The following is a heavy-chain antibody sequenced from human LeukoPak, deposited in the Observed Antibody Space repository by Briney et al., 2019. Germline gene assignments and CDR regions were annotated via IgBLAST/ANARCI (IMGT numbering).Heavy chain of an antibody. D-gene: IGHD6-6*01. CDR3: ARSSIAARQNWFDP. CDR2: INPNSGGT. CDR1: GYTFTGYY. V-gene: IGHV1-2*02. J-gene: IGHJ5*02. Sequence: ASVKVSCKASGYTFTGYYMHWVRQAPGQGLEWMGWINPNSGGTNYAQKFQGRVTVTRDTSISTAYMELSRLRSDDTAVYYCARSSIAARQNWFDPWGQGTLVTVSS.